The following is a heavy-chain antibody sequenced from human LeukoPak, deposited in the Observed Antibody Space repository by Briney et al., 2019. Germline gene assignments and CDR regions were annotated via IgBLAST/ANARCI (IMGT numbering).Heavy chain of an antibody. V-gene: IGHV1-2*06. D-gene: IGHD3-16*01. J-gene: IGHJ4*02. Sequence: ASAKVSCKASGYTFTSYSMHWVRQAPGQGLEWMGRINPNSGGTNYAQKFQGRVTMTRDTSISTAYMELSRLRSDDKAVDYCASDYGCLVLEDWGQGTLVTVCS. CDR1: GYTFTSYS. CDR3: ASDYGCLVLED. CDR2: INPNSGGT.